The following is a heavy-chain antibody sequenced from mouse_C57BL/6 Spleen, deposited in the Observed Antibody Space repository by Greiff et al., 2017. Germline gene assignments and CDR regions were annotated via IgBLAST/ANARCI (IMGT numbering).Heavy chain of an antibody. D-gene: IGHD1-1*02. CDR3: TSYYAHFAY. CDR2: IDPETGGT. V-gene: IGHV1-15*01. J-gene: IGHJ3*01. CDR1: GYTFTDYE. Sequence: QVQLQQSGAELVRPGASVTLSCKASGYTFTDYEMHWVKQTPVHGLEWIGAIDPETGGTTYTQKFKGKAILTADKSSSTTYMELRSLTSADSAVYDCTSYYAHFAYWGQGTLVTVSA.